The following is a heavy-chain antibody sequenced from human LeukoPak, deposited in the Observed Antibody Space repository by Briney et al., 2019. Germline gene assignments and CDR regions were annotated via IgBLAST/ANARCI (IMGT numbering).Heavy chain of an antibody. CDR2: IYHSGST. CDR1: GYSISSGYY. V-gene: IGHV4-38-2*01. J-gene: IGHJ4*02. Sequence: PSETLSLTCAVSGYSISSGYYWGWIRQPPGKGLEWIGNIYHSGSTYYNPSLKSRVTISVDTSKNQFSLKLSSVTAADTAVYYCATQARNYDFWSGYFNRIGYYFDYWGQGTLVTVSS. D-gene: IGHD3-3*01. CDR3: ATQARNYDFWSGYFNRIGYYFDY.